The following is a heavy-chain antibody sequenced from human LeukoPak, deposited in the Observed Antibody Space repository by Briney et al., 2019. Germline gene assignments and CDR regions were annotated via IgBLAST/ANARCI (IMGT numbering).Heavy chain of an antibody. D-gene: IGHD5-24*01. CDR3: ASGNQRWLQLGYFDY. Sequence: SETLSLTCTVSGGSISSSSYYWGWIRQPPGKGLEWIGSIYYSGSTYYNPSLKSRVTISVDTSKNQFSLKLSSVTAADTAVYYCASGNQRWLQLGYFDYWGQGTLVTVSS. CDR2: IYYSGST. CDR1: GGSISSSSYY. V-gene: IGHV4-39*07. J-gene: IGHJ4*02.